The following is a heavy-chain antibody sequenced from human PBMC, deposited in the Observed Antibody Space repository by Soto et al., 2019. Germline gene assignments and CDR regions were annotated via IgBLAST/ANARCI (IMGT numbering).Heavy chain of an antibody. CDR1: GGTFSSYA. J-gene: IGHJ4*02. V-gene: IGHV1-69*06. Sequence: GASVKVSCKASGGTFSSYAISWVRQAPGQGLEWMGGIIPIFGTANYAQKFQGRVTITADKSTSTAYMELSSLRSEDTAVYYCASGPPYSSSWTGYDYWGQGTLVTVSS. CDR2: IIPIFGTA. CDR3: ASGPPYSSSWTGYDY. D-gene: IGHD6-13*01.